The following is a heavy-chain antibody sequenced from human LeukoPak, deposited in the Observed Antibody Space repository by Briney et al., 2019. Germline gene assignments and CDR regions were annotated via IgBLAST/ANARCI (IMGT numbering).Heavy chain of an antibody. J-gene: IGHJ3*02. CDR1: GFTFSSYA. D-gene: IGHD1-26*01. V-gene: IGHV3-23*01. CDR2: ISGSGGST. Sequence: PGGSLRLSCAAPGFTFSSYAMSWVRQAPGKGLEWVSAISGSGGSTHYADSVKGRFTISRDNSKNTLFLQMNSLRAEDTAVYYCAEWELLGDAFDIWGQGTMVTVSS. CDR3: AEWELLGDAFDI.